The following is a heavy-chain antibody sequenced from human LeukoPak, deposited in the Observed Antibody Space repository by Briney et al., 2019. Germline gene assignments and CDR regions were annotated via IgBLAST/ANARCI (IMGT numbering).Heavy chain of an antibody. V-gene: IGHV3-7*03. CDR3: AKTTMEWLITPFDY. CDR1: EFTYCNYW. D-gene: IGHD3-3*01. Sequence: GGSLRVSCAASEFTYCNYWMTWLRNAPGMERVGVTNKTKDGSTQNHVDFVKGRFTISRANARSSQYLQMNSLRAEGTAVYYCAKTTMEWLITPFDYWGQGTLVTVSS. CDR2: KTKDGSTQ. J-gene: IGHJ4*02.